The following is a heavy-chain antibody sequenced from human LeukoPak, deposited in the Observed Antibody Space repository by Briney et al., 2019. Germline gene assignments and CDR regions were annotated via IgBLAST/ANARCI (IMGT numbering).Heavy chain of an antibody. J-gene: IGHJ4*02. CDR1: GFTFSNAW. Sequence: GGSLRLSCAASGFTFSNAWMSWVRQAPGKGLEWVGRIKSKTDGGTTDYAAPVKGRFTISRDDSKNTLYLQMNSLKTEDTAVYYCTTVTRFYYYDSSGYYSWGQGTLDTASS. V-gene: IGHV3-15*01. CDR3: TTVTRFYYYDSSGYYS. CDR2: IKSKTDGGTT. D-gene: IGHD3-22*01.